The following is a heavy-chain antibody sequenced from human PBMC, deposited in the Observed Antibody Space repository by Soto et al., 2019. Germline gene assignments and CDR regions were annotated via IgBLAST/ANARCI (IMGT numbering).Heavy chain of an antibody. CDR3: ARVGITMVRGVIYTEHYYYYGMDV. D-gene: IGHD3-10*01. Sequence: PGGSLRLSCAASGFTFSSYAMHWVRQAPGKGLEWVAVISYGGSNKYYADSVKGRFTISRDNSKNTLYLQMNSLRAEDTAVYYCARVGITMVRGVIYTEHYYYYGMDVWGQGTTVTVSS. CDR1: GFTFSSYA. J-gene: IGHJ6*02. V-gene: IGHV3-30-3*01. CDR2: ISYGGSNK.